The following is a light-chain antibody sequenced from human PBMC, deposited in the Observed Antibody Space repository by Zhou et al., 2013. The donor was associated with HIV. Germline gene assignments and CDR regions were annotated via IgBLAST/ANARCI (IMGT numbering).Light chain of an antibody. V-gene: IGKV3-15*01. Sequence: EIVLTQSPATLSVSPGERATLSCRASQSVSSNLARFQQKPGQAPRLLIYGASTRATGIPARFSGNGSGTEFTLTISSLQSEDFAVYYCQQYNNWPPWTFGQGTKVEIK. CDR2: GAS. J-gene: IGKJ1*01. CDR1: QSVSSN. CDR3: QQYNNWPPWT.